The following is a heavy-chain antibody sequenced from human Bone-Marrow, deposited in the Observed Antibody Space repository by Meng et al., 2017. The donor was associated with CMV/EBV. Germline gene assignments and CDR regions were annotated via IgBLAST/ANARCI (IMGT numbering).Heavy chain of an antibody. CDR3: VRHRADFYFDY. CDR1: GFTFSSYW. V-gene: IGHV3-74*01. D-gene: IGHD2-21*02. Sequence: GEFLKISCAASGFTFSSYWMHWVRQAPGKGLVWVSRITKDGSGPIYADSVKGRFTISRDNAKNTLYLQMNSLRAEDTAVYYCVRHRADFYFDYWGQGTLVTVSS. J-gene: IGHJ4*02. CDR2: ITKDGSGP.